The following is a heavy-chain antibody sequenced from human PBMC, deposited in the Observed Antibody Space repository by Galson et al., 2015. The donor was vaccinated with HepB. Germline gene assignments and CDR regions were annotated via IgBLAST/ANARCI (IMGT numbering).Heavy chain of an antibody. V-gene: IGHV4-39*07. Sequence: ETLSLTCTVSGGSISSSSYYWGWIRQPPGKGPEWIGSIYYSGSTYYNPSLKSRVTISVDTSKNQFSLKLSSVTAADTAVYYCASAPHIVAEGSFDYWGQGTLVTVSS. J-gene: IGHJ4*02. CDR1: GGSISSSSYY. CDR2: IYYSGST. CDR3: ASAPHIVAEGSFDY. D-gene: IGHD5-12*01.